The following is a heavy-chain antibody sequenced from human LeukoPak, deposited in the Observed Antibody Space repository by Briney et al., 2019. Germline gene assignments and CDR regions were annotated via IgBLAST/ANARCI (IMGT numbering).Heavy chain of an antibody. CDR2: INPSGGST. J-gene: IGHJ4*02. V-gene: IGHV1-46*01. CDR3: AREDYYGSGSLP. D-gene: IGHD3-10*01. CDR1: GGTFSSYA. Sequence: ASVKVSCKASGGTFSSYAISWVRQAPGQGLEWMGIINPSGGSTSYAQKFQGRVTMTRDMSTSTVYMELSSLRSEDTAVYYCAREDYYGSGSLPWGQGTLVTVSS.